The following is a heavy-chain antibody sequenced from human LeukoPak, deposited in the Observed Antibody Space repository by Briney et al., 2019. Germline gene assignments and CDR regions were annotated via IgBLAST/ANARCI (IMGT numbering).Heavy chain of an antibody. CDR2: ISGSGDST. J-gene: IGHJ5*02. D-gene: IGHD6-19*01. CDR3: ARDRAGPPVDP. V-gene: IGHV3-23*01. Sequence: GGSLRLSCAASGFTFSSYAMTWVRQAPGKGLEWVSTISGSGDSTYYADSVKGRFTISRDNSKNTLYLQMNSLRAEDTAVYYCARDRAGPPVDPWGQGTLVTVSS. CDR1: GFTFSSYA.